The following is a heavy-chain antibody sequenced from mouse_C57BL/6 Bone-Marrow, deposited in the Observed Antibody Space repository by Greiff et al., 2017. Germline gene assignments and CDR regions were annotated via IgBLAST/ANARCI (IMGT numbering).Heavy chain of an antibody. D-gene: IGHD2-5*01. CDR1: GFTFSDYG. CDR3: ARHNYSNSYFDY. CDR2: ISNLAYSI. V-gene: IGHV5-15*01. J-gene: IGHJ2*01. Sequence: EVQVVESGGGLVQPGGSLKLSCAASGFTFSDYGMAWVRQAPRKGPEWVAFISNLAYSIYYADTVTGRFTISRENAKNTLYLEMSSLRSEDTAMYYCARHNYSNSYFDYWGQGTTLTVSS.